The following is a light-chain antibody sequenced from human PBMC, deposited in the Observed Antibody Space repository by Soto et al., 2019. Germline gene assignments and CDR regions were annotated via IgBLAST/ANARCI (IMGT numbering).Light chain of an antibody. Sequence: DIQLTQSPSTLSASVGDRVTLTCRTSESISSWLAWYQQKPGKAPELLIYKASNLQSGVPSRFSGSGSGTEFTLTISSLQPDAFATYYCQEYKTYSYTFGQGTKVDIK. CDR1: ESISSW. CDR3: QEYKTYSYT. J-gene: IGKJ2*01. CDR2: KAS. V-gene: IGKV1-5*03.